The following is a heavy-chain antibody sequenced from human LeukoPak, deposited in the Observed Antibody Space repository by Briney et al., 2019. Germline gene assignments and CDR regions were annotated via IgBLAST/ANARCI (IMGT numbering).Heavy chain of an antibody. Sequence: SETLSLTCTVSGGSISSYYWSWIRQPPGKGLEWIGYIYYSGSTNYNPSLKSRVAISVDTSKNQFPLKLSSVTAADTAVYYCARRRYLDAQSYYYYYGMDVWGQGTTVTVSS. V-gene: IGHV4-59*08. CDR1: GGSISSYY. CDR3: ARRRYLDAQSYYYYYGMDV. D-gene: IGHD1-20*01. J-gene: IGHJ6*02. CDR2: IYYSGST.